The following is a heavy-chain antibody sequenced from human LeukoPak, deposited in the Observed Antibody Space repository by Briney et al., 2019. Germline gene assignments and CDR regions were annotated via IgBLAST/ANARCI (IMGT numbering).Heavy chain of an antibody. J-gene: IGHJ3*02. Sequence: PSETLSLTCTVSGGSISSGSYYWSWIRQPAGKGLEWIGRIYTSGSTNYNPSLKSRVTISVDTSKNQFSLKLSSVTAADTAVYYCASVDSTFEAFDIWGQGTMVTVSS. D-gene: IGHD3-22*01. CDR1: GGSISSGSYY. CDR2: IYTSGST. V-gene: IGHV4-61*02. CDR3: ASVDSTFEAFDI.